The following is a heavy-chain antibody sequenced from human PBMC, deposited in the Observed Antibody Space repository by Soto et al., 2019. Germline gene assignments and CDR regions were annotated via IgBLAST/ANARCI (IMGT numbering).Heavy chain of an antibody. CDR2: FDPEDGET. Sequence: GASVKVSCKVSGYTLTEVSMHWVRQAPGKGLEWMGGFDPEDGETIYAQKFQGRVTMTEDTSTDTAYMELSSLRSEDTAVYYCATLTGVRYYFDSWGQGTLVTVSS. J-gene: IGHJ4*02. CDR3: ATLTGVRYYFDS. V-gene: IGHV1-24*01. CDR1: GYTLTEVS. D-gene: IGHD3-9*01.